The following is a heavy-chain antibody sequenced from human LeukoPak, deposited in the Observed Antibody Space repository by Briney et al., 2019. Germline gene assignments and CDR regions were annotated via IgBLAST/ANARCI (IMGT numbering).Heavy chain of an antibody. CDR3: AKDKILVVITTRPFDY. V-gene: IGHV3-30*02. D-gene: IGHD3-22*01. CDR1: GFTFSNFD. Sequence: GGSLRLSCAASGFTFSNFDMHWVRQAPGKGLEWVALIRYDGTNKYYADSVKGRFSMSRDNSKNTLYLDMNSLRGEDTAVYYCAKDKILVVITTRPFDYWGQGTLVTVSS. CDR2: IRYDGTNK. J-gene: IGHJ4*02.